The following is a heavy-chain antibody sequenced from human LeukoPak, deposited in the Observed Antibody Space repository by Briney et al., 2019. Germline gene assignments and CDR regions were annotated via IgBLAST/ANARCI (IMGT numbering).Heavy chain of an antibody. J-gene: IGHJ4*02. CDR3: ARIVASYYFDY. D-gene: IGHD5-12*01. Sequence: PSETLSLTCTVSGGSISSSSYYWGWIRQPPGKGLEWIGSIYYSGSTYYNPSLKSRVTISVDTSKNQFSLKLSSVTAADTAVCYCARIVASYYFDYWGQGTLVTVSS. CDR1: GGSISSSSYY. CDR2: IYYSGST. V-gene: IGHV4-39*01.